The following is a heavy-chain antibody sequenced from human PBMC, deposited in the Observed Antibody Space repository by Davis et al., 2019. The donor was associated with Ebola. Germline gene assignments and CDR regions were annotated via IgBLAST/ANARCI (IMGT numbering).Heavy chain of an antibody. D-gene: IGHD3-16*01. Sequence: GESLKISCAASGFTFSYYGIHWVRQAPGKGLEWVAVISYDGSDKYYTDSVKGRFTISKDNSKNTLYLQMNSLRAEDTAVYYCARDKKGANWFDPWGQGTLVTVSS. CDR3: ARDKKGANWFDP. CDR1: GFTFSYYG. CDR2: ISYDGSDK. V-gene: IGHV3-30*03. J-gene: IGHJ5*02.